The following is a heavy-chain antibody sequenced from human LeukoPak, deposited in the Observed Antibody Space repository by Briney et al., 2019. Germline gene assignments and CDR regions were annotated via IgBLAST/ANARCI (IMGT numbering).Heavy chain of an antibody. Sequence: GGSLRLSCAAPGFSFSDAWVSWVRQAPGRGLEWVGRIKSNANGGTTDYAAPVKGRFTISRDDSKNTLYQQMNSLKTEDTAVYYCTTNPYDFWSSQGFWGQGTMVTVSS. D-gene: IGHD3-3*01. J-gene: IGHJ3*01. CDR1: GFSFSDAW. V-gene: IGHV3-15*01. CDR3: TTNPYDFWSSQGF. CDR2: IKSNANGGTT.